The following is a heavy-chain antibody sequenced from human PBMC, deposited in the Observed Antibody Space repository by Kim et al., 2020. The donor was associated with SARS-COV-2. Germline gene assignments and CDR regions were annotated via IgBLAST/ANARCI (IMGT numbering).Heavy chain of an antibody. V-gene: IGHV4-59*01. J-gene: IGHJ4*02. CDR3: AREYCSGGSCYQYYFDY. D-gene: IGHD2-15*01. Sequence: LKSRVTISVDTSKNQFSLKLSSVTAADTAVYYCAREYCSGGSCYQYYFDYWGQGTLVTVSS.